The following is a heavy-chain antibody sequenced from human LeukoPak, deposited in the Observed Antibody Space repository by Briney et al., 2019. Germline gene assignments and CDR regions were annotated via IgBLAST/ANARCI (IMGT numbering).Heavy chain of an antibody. V-gene: IGHV3-7*01. J-gene: IGHJ4*02. CDR3: ARMGSSSSSY. Sequence: GGSLRLSCAASGFTFSSSWMSWVRQAPGKGLEWVANIKPDGSEKYYVDSVKGRFAISRDNAKNSLYLQMNSLRAEDTAVYYCARMGSSSSSYWGQGTLVTVSS. D-gene: IGHD6-6*01. CDR2: IKPDGSEK. CDR1: GFTFSSSW.